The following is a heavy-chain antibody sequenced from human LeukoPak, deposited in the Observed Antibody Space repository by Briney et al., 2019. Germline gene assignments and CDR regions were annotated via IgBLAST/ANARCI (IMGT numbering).Heavy chain of an antibody. V-gene: IGHV4-59*01. J-gene: IGHJ4*02. CDR1: GGSISSYY. Sequence: PSETLSLTCTVSGGSISSYYWSWIRQPPGKGLEWIGYIYYSGSTNYNPSLKSRVTISVDTSKNQFSLKLSSVTAADTAVYYCARSDMVRGVIPIDYWGQGTLVTVSS. D-gene: IGHD3-10*01. CDR2: IYYSGST. CDR3: ARSDMVRGVIPIDY.